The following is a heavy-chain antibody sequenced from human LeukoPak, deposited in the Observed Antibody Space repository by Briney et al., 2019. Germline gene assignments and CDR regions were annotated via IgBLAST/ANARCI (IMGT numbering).Heavy chain of an antibody. CDR2: IYSDGSS. Sequence: GGSLRLSCIASAFSVSSNCMTWVRQAPGGGLEWVSVIYSDGSSYYSGSVKGRFTISRDSSKNTLYLQMNNLRAEDTAVYYCARERIYFGSGGDLRDARLFYYYGMDVWGQGTTVTVSS. CDR1: AFSVSSNC. D-gene: IGHD3-10*01. V-gene: IGHV3-53*01. J-gene: IGHJ6*02. CDR3: ARERIYFGSGGDLRDARLFYYYGMDV.